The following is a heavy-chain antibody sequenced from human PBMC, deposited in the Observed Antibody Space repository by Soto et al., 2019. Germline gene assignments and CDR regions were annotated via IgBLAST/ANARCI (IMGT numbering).Heavy chain of an antibody. D-gene: IGHD6-13*01. V-gene: IGHV3-33*06. J-gene: IGHJ4*02. CDR3: AKDLQQKEFDY. Sequence: GGSLRLSCAASGFTFSSYGMHWVRQAPGKGLEWVAVIWYDGSNKYYADSVKGRFTISRDNSKNTLYLQMNSLRAEDTAVYYCAKDLQQKEFDYWGQGTLVTVSS. CDR2: IWYDGSNK. CDR1: GFTFSSYG.